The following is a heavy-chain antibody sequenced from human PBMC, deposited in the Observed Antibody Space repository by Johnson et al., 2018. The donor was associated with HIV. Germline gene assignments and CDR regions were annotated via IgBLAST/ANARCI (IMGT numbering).Heavy chain of an antibody. CDR1: GFTFSDYY. V-gene: IGHV3-11*04. CDR3: ARDRGYWDAFDI. Sequence: QVQLVESGGGVVKPGGSLRLSCAASGFTFSDYYMSWIRQTPGKGLEWVSYISSSGTTVYSADSVKGRFSISRDNAKHSLYLQMNSLRAEDTAVYYCARDRGYWDAFDIWGQGTMVTVSS. D-gene: IGHD3-22*01. J-gene: IGHJ3*02. CDR2: ISSSGTTV.